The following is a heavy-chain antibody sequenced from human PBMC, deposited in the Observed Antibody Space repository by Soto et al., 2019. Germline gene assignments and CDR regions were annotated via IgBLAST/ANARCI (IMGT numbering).Heavy chain of an antibody. D-gene: IGHD3-9*01. V-gene: IGHV6-1*01. Sequence: QTLSLTCAISGDIVSGNSAAWTCISQSPARGLEWLGRTYYRSRWYNDYAVSVKSRITVTPDTSKNQFSLHLNSVTPEDTAVYYCARSPLLRYFDWPLYYFDSWGQGTLVTVSS. CDR1: GDIVSGNSAA. CDR3: ARSPLLRYFDWPLYYFDS. J-gene: IGHJ4*02. CDR2: TYYRSRWYN.